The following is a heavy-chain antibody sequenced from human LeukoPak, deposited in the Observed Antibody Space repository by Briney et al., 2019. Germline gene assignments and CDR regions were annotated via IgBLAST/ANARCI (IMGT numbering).Heavy chain of an antibody. D-gene: IGHD2-8*01. J-gene: IGHJ4*02. CDR1: GGSISSGSYY. Sequence: PSQTLSLTCTVSGGSISSGSYYWSWIRQPAGKGLEWIGRIYTSGSTNYNPSLKSRVTISVDTSKNQFSLKLSSATAADTAVYYCARQLYALRKYFDYWGQGTLVTVSS. CDR3: ARQLYALRKYFDY. V-gene: IGHV4-61*02. CDR2: IYTSGST.